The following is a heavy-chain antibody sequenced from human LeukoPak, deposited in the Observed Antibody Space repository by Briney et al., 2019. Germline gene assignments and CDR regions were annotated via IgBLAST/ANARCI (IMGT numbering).Heavy chain of an antibody. CDR2: ITSGVGIT. CDR3: AKGDYYGLDY. Sequence: GGSLRLSCAASGFTFDDYGMSWVRQAPGKGLEWVSIITSGVGITYYADSVKGRFTISRDNSRNTLYLQMNSLRAEDTAVYYCAKGDYYGLDYWGQGTLVTVSS. CDR1: GFTFDDYG. V-gene: IGHV3-23*01. J-gene: IGHJ4*02. D-gene: IGHD3-10*01.